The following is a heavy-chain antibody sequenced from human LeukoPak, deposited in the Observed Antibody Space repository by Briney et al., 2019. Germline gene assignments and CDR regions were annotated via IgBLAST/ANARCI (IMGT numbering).Heavy chain of an antibody. Sequence: PSETLSLTCTVSGGSVSSGISYWSWIRQPPGEGLEWIAYISDSGGSDYNPSLKSRVTISVDTSKNQFSLKLSSVTAADTAVYYCARVPNIPEWYFDLWGRGTLVTVSS. V-gene: IGHV4-61*01. CDR2: ISDSGGS. D-gene: IGHD2/OR15-2a*01. J-gene: IGHJ2*01. CDR1: GGSVSSGISY. CDR3: ARVPNIPEWYFDL.